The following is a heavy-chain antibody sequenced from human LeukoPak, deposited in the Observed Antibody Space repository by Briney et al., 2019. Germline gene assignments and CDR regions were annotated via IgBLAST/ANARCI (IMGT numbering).Heavy chain of an antibody. V-gene: IGHV3-43*02. J-gene: IGHJ6*02. Sequence: QPGGSLRLSCAASGFTFDDYAMHWVGQAPGKGLEWVSLISGDGGSTYYADSVKGRFTISRDNSKNSLYLQMNSLRTEDTALYYCAKDTGGSGYYGMHVWGRGTTVTVSS. CDR1: GFTFDDYA. CDR3: AKDTGGSGYYGMHV. D-gene: IGHD3-10*01. CDR2: ISGDGGST.